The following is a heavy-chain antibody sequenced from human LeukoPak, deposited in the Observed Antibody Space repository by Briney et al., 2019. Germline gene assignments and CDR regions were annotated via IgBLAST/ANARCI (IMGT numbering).Heavy chain of an antibody. Sequence: SETLSLTCGVPGGSVSSTNWWTWIRRLPGKGLEWIGEVHLDGRTNFNPSLKSRLTMSVDLSENHVSLKLTSVTAADTAVYYCAREGGFYRPLDYSGQGTLVTVSS. CDR3: AREGGFYRPLDY. V-gene: IGHV4-4*02. CDR1: GGSVSSTNW. D-gene: IGHD6-25*01. J-gene: IGHJ4*02. CDR2: VHLDGRT.